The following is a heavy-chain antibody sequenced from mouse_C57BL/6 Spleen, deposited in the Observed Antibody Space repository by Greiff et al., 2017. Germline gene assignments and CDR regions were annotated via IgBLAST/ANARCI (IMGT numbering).Heavy chain of an antibody. CDR1: GYAFTNYL. V-gene: IGHV1-54*01. D-gene: IGHD1-1*01. CDR3: ARSITGPWFAY. Sequence: QVHVKQSGAELVRPGTSVKVSCKASGYAFTNYLIEWVKQRPGQGLEWIGVINPGSGGTNYNEKFKGKATLTADKSSSTAYMQLSSLTSEDSAVYFCARSITGPWFAYWGQGTLVTVSA. CDR2: INPGSGGT. J-gene: IGHJ3*01.